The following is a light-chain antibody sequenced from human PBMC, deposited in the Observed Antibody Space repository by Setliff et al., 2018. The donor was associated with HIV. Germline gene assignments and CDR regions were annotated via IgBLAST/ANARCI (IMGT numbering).Light chain of an antibody. CDR3: NSYTSSIPLYV. V-gene: IGLV2-14*03. Sequence: QSALTQPASVSGSPGQSITISCTGTSSDVGGYNYVSWYQQHPDTAPKLLIYAVTNRPSGISNRFSGSKSGNTASLTISGLQAEDEADYYCNSYTSSIPLYVFGTGTKVTVL. CDR1: SSDVGGYNY. J-gene: IGLJ1*01. CDR2: AVT.